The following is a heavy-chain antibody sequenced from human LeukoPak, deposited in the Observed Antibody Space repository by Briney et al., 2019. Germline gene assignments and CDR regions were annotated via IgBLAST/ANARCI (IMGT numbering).Heavy chain of an antibody. D-gene: IGHD4-17*01. CDR1: GYTLTELS. CDR3: ATTTVTRHCMDV. J-gene: IGHJ6*03. CDR2: FDPEDGET. Sequence: ASVKVSCKVSGYTLTELSMHWVRQAPGKGLEWMGGFDPEDGETIYAQKFQGRVTMTEDTSTDTAYMELSSLRSEDTAVYYCATTTVTRHCMDVWGKGTTVTVSS. V-gene: IGHV1-24*01.